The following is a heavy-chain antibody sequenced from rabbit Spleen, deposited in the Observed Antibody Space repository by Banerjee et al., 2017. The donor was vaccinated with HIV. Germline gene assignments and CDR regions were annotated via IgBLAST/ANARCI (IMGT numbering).Heavy chain of an antibody. Sequence: QSLEESGGDMVKPGASLTLTCTSSGFSFSTSYYVCWVRQAPGKGPEWIGYINKVGSTYYASWVNGRFTISKTLTTVTLKMTSLTAADTATYFCARADNGNNDYRWDLWGPGTLVTVS. CDR1: GFSFSTSYY. CDR3: ARADNGNNDYRWDL. V-gene: IGHV1S40*01. D-gene: IGHD2-1*01. J-gene: IGHJ4*01. CDR2: INKVGST.